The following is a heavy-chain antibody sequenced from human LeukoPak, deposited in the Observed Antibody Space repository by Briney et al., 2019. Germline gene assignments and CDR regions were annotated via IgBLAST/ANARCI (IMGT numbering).Heavy chain of an antibody. CDR3: AKERELPTTYFDF. V-gene: IGHV3-23*01. J-gene: IGHJ4*02. CDR2: ISGSGGTT. D-gene: IGHD5-24*01. CDR1: GFSFSDYA. Sequence: GGSLRLSCEASGFSFSDYAMSWVRQAPGKGLEWVSVISGSGGTTYYADSVRGRFTISRDSSKNTLYLQMNSLRAEDTAVYYCAKERELPTTYFDFWGQGSLVTVSS.